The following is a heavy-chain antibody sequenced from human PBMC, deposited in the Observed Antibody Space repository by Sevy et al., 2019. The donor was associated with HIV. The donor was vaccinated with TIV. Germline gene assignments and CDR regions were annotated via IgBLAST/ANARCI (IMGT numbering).Heavy chain of an antibody. CDR1: GFTFSSYS. CDR2: ISSSSSAI. D-gene: IGHD1-1*01. V-gene: IGHV3-48*02. Sequence: GGSLRLSCAASGFTFSSYSMNWVRQAPGRGLEWISYISSSSSAIYYADSVKGRFTISRDNAKNSLYLQMNSLRDEDTAVYYCAREHWQLNADDAFDIWGQGTMVTVSS. J-gene: IGHJ3*02. CDR3: AREHWQLNADDAFDI.